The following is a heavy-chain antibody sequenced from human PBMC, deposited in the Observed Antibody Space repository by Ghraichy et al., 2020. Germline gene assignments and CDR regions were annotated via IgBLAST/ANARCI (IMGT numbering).Heavy chain of an antibody. CDR1: GGSINSGSFS. CDR3: ARAPYDDDGFYDDGFDV. J-gene: IGHJ3*01. Sequence: SQTLSLTCAVSGGSINSGSFSWSWIRQPPGKGLEWIGYIYQSGSTYYNPSLKSRVTISLDDSKNQFSLRLISVTAADTAVYYCARAPYDDDGFYDDGFDVWGQGTMFTVSS. D-gene: IGHD3-22*01. V-gene: IGHV4-30-2*01. CDR2: IYQSGST.